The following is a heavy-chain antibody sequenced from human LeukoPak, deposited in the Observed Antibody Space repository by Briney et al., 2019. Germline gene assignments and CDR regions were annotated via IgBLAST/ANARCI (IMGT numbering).Heavy chain of an antibody. CDR3: ARGDNDYGDYEYFQH. V-gene: IGHV4-4*07. Sequence: SETLSLTCTVSGGSISSYYWSWIRQPAGKGPEWIGRIYTSGSTNYNPSLKSRVTMSVDTSKNQFSLKLSSVTAADTAVYYCARGDNDYGDYEYFQHWGQGTLVTVSS. CDR2: IYTSGST. J-gene: IGHJ1*01. CDR1: GGSISSYY. D-gene: IGHD4-17*01.